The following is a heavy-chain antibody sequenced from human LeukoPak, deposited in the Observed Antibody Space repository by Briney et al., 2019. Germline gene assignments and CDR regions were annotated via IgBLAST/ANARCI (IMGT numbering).Heavy chain of an antibody. CDR1: GYTFTSYY. Sequence: ASVKVSCKASGYTFTSYYMHWVRQAPGQGLEWMGIINPSGGSTSFAQKFKDRVSMTRDTSTSTVFMELSSLRSEDTAVYYCARDRGFEDSTSSRGSLLDYWGQGSLVTVSS. V-gene: IGHV1-46*01. CDR3: ARDRGFEDSTSSRGSLLDY. J-gene: IGHJ4*02. CDR2: INPSGGST. D-gene: IGHD6-6*01.